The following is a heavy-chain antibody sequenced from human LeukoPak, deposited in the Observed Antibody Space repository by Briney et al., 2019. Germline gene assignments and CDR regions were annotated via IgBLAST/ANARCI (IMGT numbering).Heavy chain of an antibody. CDR2: IKQDGTEK. J-gene: IGHJ6*02. CDR3: ARGGGLDV. Sequence: PGGSLRLSCAASGFTFSNYWMTWVRQAPGRGLEWVANIKQDGTEKYYVDSVKGRFTISRDNAKNSLYLQMNSLRAEDTAVYFCARGGGLDVWGQGATVTVSS. CDR1: GFTFSNYW. V-gene: IGHV3-7*04.